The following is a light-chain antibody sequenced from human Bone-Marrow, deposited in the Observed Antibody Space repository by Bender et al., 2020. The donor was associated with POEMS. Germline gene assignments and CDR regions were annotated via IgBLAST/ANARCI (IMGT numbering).Light chain of an antibody. Sequence: SYEVTQQFSVSVSPGQTANIPCYGEKLGDKFVSWYQQRPGQSPILVIYQDKKRPSGMPGRFSGSNSGNTATLTISRVGAGNEADYYCRVWDSASDYVFGPVTQVTVL. CDR1: KLGDKF. CDR2: QDK. V-gene: IGLV3-1*01. CDR3: RVWDSASDYV. J-gene: IGLJ1*01.